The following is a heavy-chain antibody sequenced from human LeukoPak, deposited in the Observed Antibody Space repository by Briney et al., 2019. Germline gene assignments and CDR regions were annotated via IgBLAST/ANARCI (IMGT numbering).Heavy chain of an antibody. CDR3: ARGRPSVGATPYYYYYYMDV. Sequence: GSSVKVSCKASGGTFSSYAISWVRQAPGQGLEWMGWISAYNGNTNYAQKLQGRVTMTTDTSTSTAYMELRSLRSDDTAVYYCARGRPSVGATPYYYYYYMDVWGKGTTVTVSS. CDR1: GGTFSSYA. J-gene: IGHJ6*03. V-gene: IGHV1-18*01. CDR2: ISAYNGNT. D-gene: IGHD1-26*01.